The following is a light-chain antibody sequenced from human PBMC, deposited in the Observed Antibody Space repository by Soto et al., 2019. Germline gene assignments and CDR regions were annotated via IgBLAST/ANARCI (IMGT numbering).Light chain of an antibody. CDR3: QSYDGSLSGWGV. V-gene: IGLV1-40*01. CDR1: SSNIGAGYV. Sequence: QSVLTQPPSVSGAPGQRVTISCTGSSSNIGAGYVVHWYQQLPGTAPKLLIYGNSNRPSGVPDRFSGSKSGASASLAITALQAEDEADYYCQSYDGSLSGWGVFGGGTKVTVL. CDR2: GNS. J-gene: IGLJ2*01.